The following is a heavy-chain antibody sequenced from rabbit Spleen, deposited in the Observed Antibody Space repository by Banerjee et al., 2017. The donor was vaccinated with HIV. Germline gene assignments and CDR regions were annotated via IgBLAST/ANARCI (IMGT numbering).Heavy chain of an antibody. J-gene: IGHJ4*01. CDR3: AREDVGGSISL. CDR2: IYPITETT. CDR1: GFTISNYW. Sequence: QLEESGGRLVQPGGSLTLSCKAYGFTISNYWMNWVRQAPGKGLEWIGIIYPITETTYYANWVNGRFTISSDNAQNTVDLQMNSLTAADTATYFCAREDVGGSISLCGPGTLVTVS. V-gene: IGHV1S7*01. D-gene: IGHD1-1*01.